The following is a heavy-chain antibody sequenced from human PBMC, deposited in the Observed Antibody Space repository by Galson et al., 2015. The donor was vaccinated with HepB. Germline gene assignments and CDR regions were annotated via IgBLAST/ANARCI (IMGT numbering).Heavy chain of an antibody. Sequence: CAISGDSISSNSATWNWIRQSPSRGLEWLGRTYYRSKWYNDYAVSVKSRITINPDTSKNQFSLQLNSVTPEDTALYYCAGWHRDALDIWGQGTMVTVSS. J-gene: IGHJ3*02. CDR1: GDSISSNSAT. V-gene: IGHV6-1*01. CDR3: AGWHRDALDI. D-gene: IGHD6-19*01. CDR2: TYYRSKWYN.